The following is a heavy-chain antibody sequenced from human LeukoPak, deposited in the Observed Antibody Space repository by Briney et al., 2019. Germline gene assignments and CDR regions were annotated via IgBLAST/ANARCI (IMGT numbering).Heavy chain of an antibody. V-gene: IGHV4-39*06. Sequence: SETLSLTCTVSGGSISSSSYYWGWIRQPPGKGLEWIGSIYYSGSTYYNPSLKSRVTISVDTSKNQFPLKLSSVTAADTAVYYCARAGRWRYFDYWGQGTLVTVSS. CDR2: IYYSGST. J-gene: IGHJ4*02. CDR3: ARAGRWRYFDY. D-gene: IGHD5-24*01. CDR1: GGSISSSSYY.